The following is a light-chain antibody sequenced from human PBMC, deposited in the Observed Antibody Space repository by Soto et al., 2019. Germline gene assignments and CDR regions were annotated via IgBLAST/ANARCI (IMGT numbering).Light chain of an antibody. CDR1: QAISSH. J-gene: IGKJ1*01. CDR2: GAS. Sequence: TCRASQAISSHLAWYQQRPGKAPHRLIYGASTLQSGVPSRFSGSGSGTQFPHTTNSLPPEAFSTYHCKHYRHYSPWTFSQGSKVDIK. V-gene: IGKV1-9*01. CDR3: KHYRHYSPWT.